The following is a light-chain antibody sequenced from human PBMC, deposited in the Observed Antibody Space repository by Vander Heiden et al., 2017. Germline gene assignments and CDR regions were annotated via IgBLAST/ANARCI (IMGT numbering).Light chain of an antibody. V-gene: IGKV3-20*01. CDR1: QSVNNRY. CDR2: GAS. J-gene: IGKJ5*01. Sequence: IVLTQSPGTLSLSPGERATLSCRASQSVNNRYLAWYQQKPGQAPRLLISGASNRATDIPDRFSGSGSGTGFTLTISRLEPEDFAVYYCQQYDRSPITFGQGTRLDIK. CDR3: QQYDRSPIT.